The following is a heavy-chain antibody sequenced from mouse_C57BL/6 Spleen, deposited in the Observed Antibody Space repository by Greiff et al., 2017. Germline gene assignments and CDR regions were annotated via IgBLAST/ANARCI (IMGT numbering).Heavy chain of an antibody. CDR3: VSFYYSDSHYAMDY. D-gene: IGHD2-13*01. Sequence: EVMLVESGGGLVQPKGSLKLSCAASGFSFNTYAMNWVRQAPGKGLEWVARIRSKSNNYATYYADSVKDRFTISRDDSESMLYLQMNNLKTEDTAMYYCVSFYYSDSHYAMDYWGQGTSVTVSS. J-gene: IGHJ4*01. CDR2: IRSKSNNYAT. CDR1: GFSFNTYA. V-gene: IGHV10-1*01.